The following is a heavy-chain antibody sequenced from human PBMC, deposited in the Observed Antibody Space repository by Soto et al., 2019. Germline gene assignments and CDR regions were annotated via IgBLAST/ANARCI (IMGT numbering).Heavy chain of an antibody. Sequence: ASVKVSCKASGYTFTGYYMHWVRQAPGQGLEWMGWINPNSGGTNYAQKFQGWVTMTRDTSISTAYMELSRLRSDDTAVYYCARGQDSSYYDSSGYYYESAYNWFDPWGQGTLATVSS. CDR2: INPNSGGT. CDR1: GYTFTGYY. CDR3: ARGQDSSYYDSSGYYYESAYNWFDP. V-gene: IGHV1-2*04. J-gene: IGHJ5*02. D-gene: IGHD3-22*01.